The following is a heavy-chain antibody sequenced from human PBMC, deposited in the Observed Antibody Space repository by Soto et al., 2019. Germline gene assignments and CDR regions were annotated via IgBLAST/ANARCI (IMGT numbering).Heavy chain of an antibody. Sequence: SETLSLTCNVSGGPLTTYFWSWIRQPPGKRLEWIGYIYSSSGGTDYNPSLNSRATISIDMSKNQVSLRLRSVTAADTAMYYCARDYYDSSEPMDVWGQGTAVTASS. CDR2: IYSSSGGT. J-gene: IGHJ6*02. CDR1: GGPLTTYF. V-gene: IGHV4-59*01. D-gene: IGHD3-22*01. CDR3: ARDYYDSSEPMDV.